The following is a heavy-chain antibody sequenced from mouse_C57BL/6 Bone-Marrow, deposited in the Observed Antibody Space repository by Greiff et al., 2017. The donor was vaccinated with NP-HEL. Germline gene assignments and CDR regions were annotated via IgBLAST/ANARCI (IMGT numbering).Heavy chain of an antibody. V-gene: IGHV1-15*01. CDR3: TRERFYDPDY. CDR2: IDPETGGT. J-gene: IGHJ2*01. CDR1: GYTFTDYE. Sequence: QVQLQQSGAELVRPGASVTLSCKASGYTFTDYEMHWVKQTPVHGLEWIGAIDPETGGTAYNQKFKGKAILTADKSSSTAYMELRSLTSEDSAVYYCTRERFYDPDYWGQGTTLTVSS. D-gene: IGHD2-3*01.